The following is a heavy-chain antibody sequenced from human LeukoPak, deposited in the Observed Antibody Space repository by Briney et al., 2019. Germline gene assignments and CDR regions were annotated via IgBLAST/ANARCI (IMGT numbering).Heavy chain of an antibody. J-gene: IGHJ4*02. V-gene: IGHV4-34*01. CDR1: GGSFSGYY. Sequence: SETLSLTCAVYGGSFSGYYWSWIRQPPGKGLEWIGEINHSGSTNYNPSLKSRVTISVDTSKNQFSLKLSSVTAADTAVYYCARGEEQQLAPDYWGQGTLVTVSS. CDR2: INHSGST. CDR3: ARGEEQQLAPDY. D-gene: IGHD6-13*01.